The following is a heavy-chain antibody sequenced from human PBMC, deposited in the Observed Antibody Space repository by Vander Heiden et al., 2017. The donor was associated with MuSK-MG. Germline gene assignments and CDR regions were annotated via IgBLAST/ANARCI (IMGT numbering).Heavy chain of an antibody. CDR3: VRHDYGSGVNWFDP. J-gene: IGHJ5*02. D-gene: IGHD3-10*01. V-gene: IGHV4-39*01. CDR1: GGSISSTNYY. CDR2: IYYTGTT. Sequence: QLQLQESGPRLVKPSETLSLPCSVSGGSISSTNYYWGWIRQSPGKGLEWIGSIYYTGTTYYNPSLKSRVTISLDKSKNQFSLKMRSVTAADTAIYYCVRHDYGSGVNWFDPWGQGTLVTVSS.